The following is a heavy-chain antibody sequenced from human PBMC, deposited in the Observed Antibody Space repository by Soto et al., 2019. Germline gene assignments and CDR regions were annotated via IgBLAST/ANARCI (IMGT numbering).Heavy chain of an antibody. V-gene: IGHV3-30-3*01. CDR1: GFTFSSYA. Sequence: QVQLVESGGGVVQPGRSLRLSCAASGFTFSSYAMHWVRQAPGKGLEWVAVISYDGSNKYYADSVKGRFTISRDNSKNTLYLQMNSLRAEDTAVYYCARDQLDYGDYDYDSYGMDVWGQGTTVTVSS. CDR2: ISYDGSNK. J-gene: IGHJ6*02. D-gene: IGHD4-17*01. CDR3: ARDQLDYGDYDYDSYGMDV.